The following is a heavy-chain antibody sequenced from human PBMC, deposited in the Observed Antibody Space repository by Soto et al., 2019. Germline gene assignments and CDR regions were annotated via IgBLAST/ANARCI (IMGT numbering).Heavy chain of an antibody. CDR2: ISAYNGNT. D-gene: IGHD2-15*01. Sequence: QVQLVQSGAEVKKPGASVKVSCKASGYTFTSYGITWVRQAPGQGLEYMGWISAYNGNTNYAQKLQGRVTMTADTPTNTAYMELRSLRSDDTAVYYCARYCSGGSCDSNTAFDIWGQGTMVTVSS. V-gene: IGHV1-18*01. J-gene: IGHJ3*02. CDR3: ARYCSGGSCDSNTAFDI. CDR1: GYTFTSYG.